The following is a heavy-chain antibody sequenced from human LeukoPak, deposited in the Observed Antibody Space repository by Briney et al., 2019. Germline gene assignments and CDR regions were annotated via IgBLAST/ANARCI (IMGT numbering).Heavy chain of an antibody. CDR3: AKDLWPSDYGDHDAFDI. D-gene: IGHD4-17*01. J-gene: IGHJ3*02. CDR1: GFTFSSYW. V-gene: IGHV3-7*01. CDR2: IKQDGSEK. Sequence: GGSLRLSCAASGFTFSSYWMSWVRQAPGKGLEWVANIKQDGSEKYYVDSVKGRFTISRDNAKNSLYLQMNSLRAEDTAVYYFAKDLWPSDYGDHDAFDIWGQGTMVTVSS.